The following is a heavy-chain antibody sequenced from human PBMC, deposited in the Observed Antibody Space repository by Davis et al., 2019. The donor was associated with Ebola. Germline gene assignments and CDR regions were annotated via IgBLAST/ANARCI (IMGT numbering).Heavy chain of an antibody. V-gene: IGHV3-23*01. Sequence: GGSLRLSCAASGFTFSSYAMSWVRQAPGKGLEWVSTYGTSADTYYADSVKGRFTISRDNSKNTLYLQMNGLRVEDTAIYYCAKDNRNIWSEVWGQGTMVTVSS. CDR1: GFTFSSYA. CDR3: AKDNRNIWSEV. D-gene: IGHD2/OR15-2a*01. J-gene: IGHJ3*01. CDR2: GTSADT.